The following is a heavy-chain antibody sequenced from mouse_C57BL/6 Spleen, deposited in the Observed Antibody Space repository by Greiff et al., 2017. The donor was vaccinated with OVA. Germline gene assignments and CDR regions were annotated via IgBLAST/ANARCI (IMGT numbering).Heavy chain of an antibody. D-gene: IGHD4-1*01. CDR1: GYSFTGYY. CDR2: INPSTGGT. V-gene: IGHV1-42*01. J-gene: IGHJ2*01. CDR3: ARGVWVFDY. Sequence: DVQLQESGPELVKPGASVKISCKASGYSFTGYYMNWVKQSPEKSLEWIGEINPSTGGTTYNQKFKAKATLTVDKSSSTAYMQLKSLTSEDSAVYYCARGVWVFDYWGQGTTLTVSS.